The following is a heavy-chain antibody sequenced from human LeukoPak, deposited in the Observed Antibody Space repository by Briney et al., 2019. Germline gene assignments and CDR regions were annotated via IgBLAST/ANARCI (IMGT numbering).Heavy chain of an antibody. J-gene: IGHJ6*04. Sequence: ASVKVSCKASGYTFTSYGISWVRQAPGQGLEWMGWISAYNGNTNYAQKLQGRVTMTTDTSTSTAYMELRSLRSNDTAVYYCARVKRITMVRGVISGMDVWGKGTTVTVSS. CDR1: GYTFTSYG. V-gene: IGHV1-18*04. D-gene: IGHD3-10*01. CDR3: ARVKRITMVRGVISGMDV. CDR2: ISAYNGNT.